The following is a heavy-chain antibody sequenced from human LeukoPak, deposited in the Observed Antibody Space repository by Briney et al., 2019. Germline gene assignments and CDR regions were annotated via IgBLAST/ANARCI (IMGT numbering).Heavy chain of an antibody. Sequence: PSGTLSLTCAVSGDSISSSNWWSWVRQPPGKGLEWIGEIYHSGSTNYNPSLKSRVTISVDKSENQFSLKLNSVTAADTAVYYCARDLVGAAAGPVDCWGQGTLVTVSS. CDR3: ARDLVGAAAGPVDC. V-gene: IGHV4-4*02. CDR2: IYHSGST. J-gene: IGHJ4*02. CDR1: GDSISSSNW. D-gene: IGHD6-13*01.